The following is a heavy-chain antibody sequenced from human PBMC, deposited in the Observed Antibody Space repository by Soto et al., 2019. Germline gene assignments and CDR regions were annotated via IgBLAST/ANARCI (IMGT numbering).Heavy chain of an antibody. Sequence: GGSLRLSCETSGFSFSVYGMHWVRQAPGKGLEWVAVIWYDASKQFYAASVEGRFTISRDNSKAILYLQMNSLRAEDTAVYYCAAWAEGATEVHWGQGTLVTISS. CDR3: AAWAEGATEVH. CDR1: GFSFSVYG. D-gene: IGHD2-15*01. CDR2: IWYDASKQ. J-gene: IGHJ4*02. V-gene: IGHV3-33*01.